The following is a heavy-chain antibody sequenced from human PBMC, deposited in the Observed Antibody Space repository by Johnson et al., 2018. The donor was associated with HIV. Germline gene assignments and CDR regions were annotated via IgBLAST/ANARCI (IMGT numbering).Heavy chain of an antibody. CDR1: GFTFSNAW. D-gene: IGHD6-19*01. CDR2: IKSKTDGGTT. V-gene: IGHV3-15*01. CDR3: TTAKNRLWSTSGWTGFWAFDI. J-gene: IGHJ3*02. Sequence: EQLVESGGGLVKPGGSLRLSCAASGFTFSNAWMSWVRQAPGKGLEWVGRIKSKTDGGTTDYAAPVKGRFTIPRDDQKNLLYLQMNSPKIEDPAVYYCTTAKNRLWSTSGWTGFWAFDIWGQGTVVTVSS.